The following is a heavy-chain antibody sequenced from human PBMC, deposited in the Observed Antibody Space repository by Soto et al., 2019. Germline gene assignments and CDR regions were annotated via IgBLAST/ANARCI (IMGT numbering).Heavy chain of an antibody. D-gene: IGHD4-17*01. Sequence: SETLSLTCTVSGGSISSSSYYWGWIRQPPGKGLEWIGSIYYSGSTYYNPSLKSRVTISVDTSKNQFSLKLSSVTAADTAVYYCASGYGDYYYYGMDVWGQGTTVTVSS. CDR2: IYYSGST. J-gene: IGHJ6*02. CDR3: ASGYGDYYYYGMDV. CDR1: GGSISSSSYY. V-gene: IGHV4-39*01.